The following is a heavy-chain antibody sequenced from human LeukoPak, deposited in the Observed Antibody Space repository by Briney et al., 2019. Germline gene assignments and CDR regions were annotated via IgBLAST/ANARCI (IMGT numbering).Heavy chain of an antibody. CDR3: ARVSSGYGYFDY. Sequence: TVKVSCKASGGTFSSYAISWVRQAPGQGLEWMGRIIPILGIANYAQKFQGRVTITADKSTSTAYMELSSLRSEDTAVYYCARVSSGYGYFDYWGQGTLVTVSS. CDR1: GGTFSSYA. V-gene: IGHV1-69*04. J-gene: IGHJ4*02. CDR2: IIPILGIA. D-gene: IGHD5-12*01.